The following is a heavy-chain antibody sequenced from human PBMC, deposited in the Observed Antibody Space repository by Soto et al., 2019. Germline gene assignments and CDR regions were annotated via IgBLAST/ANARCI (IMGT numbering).Heavy chain of an antibody. CDR2: IYHSGST. D-gene: IGHD3-22*01. J-gene: IGHJ1*01. Sequence: SETLSLTCAVYGGSISSGGYSWSWIRQPPGKGLEWIGYIYHSGSTYYNPSLKSRVTILVDRSKNQFSLKLSSVTAADTAVYYCARGYYDSSGYYYVGYFQHWGQGTLVTVSS. V-gene: IGHV4-30-2*01. CDR3: ARGYYDSSGYYYVGYFQH. CDR1: GGSISSGGYS.